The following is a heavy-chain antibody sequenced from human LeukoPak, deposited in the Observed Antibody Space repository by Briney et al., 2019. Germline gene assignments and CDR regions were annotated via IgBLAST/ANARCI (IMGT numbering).Heavy chain of an antibody. Sequence: SETLSLTCTVSGGSISYGGYYWTWIRQPPGKGLEWIGYIYFGGRSLYNPSLKSRLTISLDASKNQFSLSLTSVTDADTAAYYCARGLDYWGQGTLATVAS. CDR1: GGSISYGGYY. V-gene: IGHV4-31*03. CDR2: IYFGGRS. CDR3: ARGLDY. J-gene: IGHJ4*02.